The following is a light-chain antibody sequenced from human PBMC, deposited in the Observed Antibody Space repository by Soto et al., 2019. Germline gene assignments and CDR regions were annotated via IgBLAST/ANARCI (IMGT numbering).Light chain of an antibody. Sequence: DIQMTQSPSTLSASVGDRVTITCRASQSISSYLNWYQQKPGKAPKVLIYAASSLQSGVPSRFSGIGSGTDFTLSISSLQPEDFATYYCQQSYSGPLTFGQGTRLEIK. CDR1: QSISSY. CDR2: AAS. J-gene: IGKJ5*01. CDR3: QQSYSGPLT. V-gene: IGKV1-39*01.